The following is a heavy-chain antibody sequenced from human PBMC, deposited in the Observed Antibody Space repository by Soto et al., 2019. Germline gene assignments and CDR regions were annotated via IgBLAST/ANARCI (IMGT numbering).Heavy chain of an antibody. V-gene: IGHV1-46*01. Sequence: PSVKVSCKASGYTFTRYDIHWVRQAPGQGLEWMGITNPSRCSTHYAQQLQGRVTMTRDTPTSTVYMELSSLRSEDTAVYYCAKGSTAVGIPYKYWGQGTLGTFSS. CDR3: AKGSTAVGIPYKY. CDR2: TNPSRCST. J-gene: IGHJ4*02. D-gene: IGHD1-26*01. CDR1: GYTFTRYD.